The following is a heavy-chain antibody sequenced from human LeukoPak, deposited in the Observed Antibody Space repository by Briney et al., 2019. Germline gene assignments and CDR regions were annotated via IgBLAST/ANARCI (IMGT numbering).Heavy chain of an antibody. CDR2: IKPSVGST. CDR1: GYTFTTYY. D-gene: IGHD6-25*01. V-gene: IGHV1-46*01. CDR3: ARDEIGKQRSQSCFAY. Sequence: EPSVSLSCTVSGYTFTTYYMHWVRQAPGHGLEWMGLIKPSVGSTTYAKKCQGRVTITRPTSARRICMELSSLRSQATALYDCARDEIGKQRSQSCFAYWGERPLVTVSS. J-gene: IGHJ4*02.